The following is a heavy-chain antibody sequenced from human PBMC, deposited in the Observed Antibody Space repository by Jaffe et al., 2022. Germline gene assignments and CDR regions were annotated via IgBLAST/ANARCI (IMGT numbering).Heavy chain of an antibody. CDR3: ASSTASSGWYGLENDAFDI. V-gene: IGHV3-21*01. D-gene: IGHD6-19*01. CDR1: GFTFSSYS. Sequence: EVQLVESGGGLVKPGGSLRLSCAASGFTFSSYSMNWVRQAPGKGLEWVSSISSRSSHIYYADSVKGRFTISRDNAKNSLYLQMNSLRAEDTAVYYCASSTASSGWYGLENDAFDIWGQGTMVTVSS. CDR2: ISSRSSHI. J-gene: IGHJ3*02.